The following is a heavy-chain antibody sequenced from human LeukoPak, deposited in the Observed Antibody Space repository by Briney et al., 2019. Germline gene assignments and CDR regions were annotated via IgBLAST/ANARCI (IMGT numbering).Heavy chain of an antibody. Sequence: GGSLRLSCAASGVTLSSFAMSWARQAPGKGLEWVSGISSSGSGDNTYYADSVKGRFIISRDSSKNTLFLHMNTLRAEDTAVYYCARVYSSTSGKNAFDIWGQGTMVTVSS. D-gene: IGHD6-6*01. CDR3: ARVYSSTSGKNAFDI. V-gene: IGHV3-23*01. CDR2: ISSSGSGDNT. CDR1: GVTLSSFA. J-gene: IGHJ3*02.